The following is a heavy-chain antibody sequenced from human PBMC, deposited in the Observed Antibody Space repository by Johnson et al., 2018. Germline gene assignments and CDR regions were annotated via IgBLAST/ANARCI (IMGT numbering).Heavy chain of an antibody. CDR3: ASRYYDSSGYFAYFQH. J-gene: IGHJ1*01. V-gene: IGHV3-30-3*01. D-gene: IGHD3-22*01. CDR1: GFTFSSYA. CDR2: ISYDGSNK. Sequence: QVRLVQSGGGVVQPGRSLRLSCAASGFTFSSYAMHWVRQAPGKGLEWVAVISYDGSNKYYADSVKGRFTISRDNSKNTLYLQMNTLRAEDTAVYYCASRYYDSSGYFAYFQHWGQDTLVTVSS.